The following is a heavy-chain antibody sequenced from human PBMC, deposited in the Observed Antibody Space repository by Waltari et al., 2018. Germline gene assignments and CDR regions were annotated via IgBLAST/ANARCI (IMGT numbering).Heavy chain of an antibody. CDR1: GFTFDDYA. CDR3: AKEGGAIVGAISPGYFDL. V-gene: IGHV3-9*01. J-gene: IGHJ2*01. D-gene: IGHD1-26*01. Sequence: EVQLVESGGGLVQPGRSLRLSCAASGFTFDDYAMHWVRQAPGQGLEWVSGISWNSGSIGYTDTYKGRFTICRFNAKKSLYLQMNSLRAEDTALYYCAKEGGAIVGAISPGYFDLWGRGTLVTVSS. CDR2: ISWNSGSI.